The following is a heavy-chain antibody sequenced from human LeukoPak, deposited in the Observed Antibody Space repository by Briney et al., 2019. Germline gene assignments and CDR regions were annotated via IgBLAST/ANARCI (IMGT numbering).Heavy chain of an antibody. CDR1: GFTLSSYE. J-gene: IGHJ4*02. Sequence: SGGSLRLSCAASGFTLSSYEMNWVRQAPGKGLEWLSYISSGGSTIYYADSVKGRFTISRDNAKNSLFLQMNSLRAEDTAVYYCARDYYLDYWGQGTLVTVSS. CDR2: ISSGGSTI. V-gene: IGHV3-48*03. CDR3: ARDYYLDY.